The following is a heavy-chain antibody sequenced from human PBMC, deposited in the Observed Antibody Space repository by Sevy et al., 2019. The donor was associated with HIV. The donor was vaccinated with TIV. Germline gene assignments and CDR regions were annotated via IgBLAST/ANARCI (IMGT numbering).Heavy chain of an antibody. CDR2: IYHSGST. J-gene: IGHJ6*02. CDR1: GGSISSGGHS. CDR3: ARGGDPGTYYDFWSGYSGYYYGMDV. D-gene: IGHD3-3*01. Sequence: SETLSLTCAVSGGSISSGGHSWSWIRQPPGKGLEWIGYIYHSGSTYYNPSLKSRVTISVDRSKNQFSLKLSSVTAADTAVYYCARGGDPGTYYDFWSGYSGYYYGMDVWGQGTTVTVSS. V-gene: IGHV4-30-2*01.